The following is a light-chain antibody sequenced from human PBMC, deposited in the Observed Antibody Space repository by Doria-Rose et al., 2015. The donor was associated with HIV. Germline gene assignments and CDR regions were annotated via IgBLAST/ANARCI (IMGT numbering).Light chain of an antibody. CDR3: QQSYSTKST. J-gene: IGKJ2*02. V-gene: IGKV1-39*01. Sequence: MPLSTSPQPPSLGHTLTFTCPASQIITSSLNWYQQKPGKAPKLLIYAASSLQSGVPSRFSGSGSGTDFTLTISSLKPEDFAAYDCQQSYSTKSTWGQGTKPESK. CDR1: QIITSS. CDR2: AAS.